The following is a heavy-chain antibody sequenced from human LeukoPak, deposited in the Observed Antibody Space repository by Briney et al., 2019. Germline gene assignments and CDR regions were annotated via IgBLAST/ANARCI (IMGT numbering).Heavy chain of an antibody. J-gene: IGHJ3*02. CDR1: GFTFSSYS. CDR3: ATLLEAYCGGDCYFDAFDI. D-gene: IGHD2-21*02. CDR2: ISSSSSTI. Sequence: GGSLRLSCAASGFTFSSYSMNWVRQAPGKGLEWVSYISSSSSTIYYADSVKGRFTISRDNAKNSLYLQMNSLRAEDTAVYYCATLLEAYCGGDCYFDAFDIWGQGTMVTVSS. V-gene: IGHV3-48*01.